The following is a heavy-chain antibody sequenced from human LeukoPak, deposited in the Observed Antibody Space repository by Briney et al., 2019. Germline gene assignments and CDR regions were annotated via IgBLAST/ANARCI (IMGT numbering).Heavy chain of an antibody. D-gene: IGHD5-18*01. J-gene: IGHJ4*02. V-gene: IGHV3-20*04. CDR3: VRGGASASYFDF. CDR2: INWNGGGT. Sequence: PGGSLRLSCAASGFTFSSYAMHWVRQAPGKGLEWVSGINWNGGGTVYADSVKGRFTISRDNAKNSLYLQMDTLTVEDTAFYYCVRGGASASYFDFWGLGTLVTVSP. CDR1: GFTFSSYA.